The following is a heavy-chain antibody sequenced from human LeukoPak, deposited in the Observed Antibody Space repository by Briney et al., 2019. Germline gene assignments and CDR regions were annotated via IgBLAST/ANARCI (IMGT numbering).Heavy chain of an antibody. J-gene: IGHJ4*02. CDR3: AKDLHYYGSGSYFDY. CDR1: GFTFSSYW. Sequence: GGSLRLSCAASGFTFSSYWMSWVRQAPGKGLEWVANIKQDGSEKYYVDSVKGRFTISRDNAKNSLYLQMNSLRAEDTAVYYCAKDLHYYGSGSYFDYWGQGTLVTASS. V-gene: IGHV3-7*01. CDR2: IKQDGSEK. D-gene: IGHD3-10*01.